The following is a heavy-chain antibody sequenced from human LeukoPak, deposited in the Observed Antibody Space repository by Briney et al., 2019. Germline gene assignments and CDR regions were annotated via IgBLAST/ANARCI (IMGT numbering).Heavy chain of an antibody. Sequence: SETLSLTCTVSGGSISSSSYYWSWIRQPPGKGLEWIGYIYYSGSTNYNPSLKSRVTISVDTSKNQFSLKLSSVTAADTAVYYCARQVSNAGYSSRGWFDPWGQGTLVTVSS. D-gene: IGHD6-13*01. V-gene: IGHV4-61*05. CDR3: ARQVSNAGYSSRGWFDP. J-gene: IGHJ5*02. CDR2: IYYSGST. CDR1: GGSISSSSYY.